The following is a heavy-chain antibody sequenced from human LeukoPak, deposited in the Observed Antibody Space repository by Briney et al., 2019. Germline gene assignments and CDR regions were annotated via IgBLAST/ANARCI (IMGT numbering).Heavy chain of an antibody. D-gene: IGHD3-3*02. Sequence: PGGSLSLSCAASGFTVSSNYMNWVRQAPGKGLEWVSVIYSGGTTYYADSVKGRFTISRDNSKNTLYLQMNSLRAEDTAVYYCARDIREIGPISLAYWGQGTLVTVSS. CDR1: GFTVSSNY. CDR3: ARDIREIGPISLAY. CDR2: IYSGGTT. J-gene: IGHJ4*02. V-gene: IGHV3-66*01.